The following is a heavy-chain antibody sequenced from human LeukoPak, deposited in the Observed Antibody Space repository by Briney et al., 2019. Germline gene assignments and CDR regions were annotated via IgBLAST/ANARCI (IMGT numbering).Heavy chain of an antibody. CDR2: ISSNGGST. CDR1: GFTFSSYA. D-gene: IGHD5-18*01. Sequence: GGSLRLSCAASGFTFSSYAMHWVRQAPGKGLEYVSAISSNGGSTYYANSVKGRFTISRDNSKNTLYLQMNSLRAEDTAVYYCAKGYTAFDYWGQGTLVTVSS. V-gene: IGHV3-64*01. CDR3: AKGYTAFDY. J-gene: IGHJ4*02.